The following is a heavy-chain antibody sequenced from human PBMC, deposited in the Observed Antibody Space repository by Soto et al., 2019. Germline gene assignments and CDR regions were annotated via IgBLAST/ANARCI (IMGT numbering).Heavy chain of an antibody. V-gene: IGHV6-1*01. Sequence: KQSQTLSLTCAISGDSVSSNSAAWNWIRQSPSRGLEWLGRTYYRSKWYNDYAVSVKSRITINPDTSKNQFSLQLNSVTPEDTAVYYCARDSVECSGGSCSARWFDPWGQGTLVTVSS. CDR3: ARDSVECSGGSCSARWFDP. CDR1: GDSVSSNSAA. J-gene: IGHJ5*02. CDR2: TYYRSKWYN. D-gene: IGHD2-15*01.